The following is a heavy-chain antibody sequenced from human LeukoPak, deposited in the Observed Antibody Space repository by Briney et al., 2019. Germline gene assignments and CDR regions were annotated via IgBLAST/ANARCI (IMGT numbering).Heavy chain of an antibody. D-gene: IGHD2-21*01. CDR3: ARVIWAFDI. CDR1: GYSISSGYY. Sequence: SETLSLTCTVSGYSISSGYYWGWIRQPPGKGLEWIGEINHSGSTNYNPSLKSRVTISVDTSKNQFSLKLSSVTAADTAVYYCARVIWAFDIWGQGTMVTVSS. J-gene: IGHJ3*02. V-gene: IGHV4-38-2*02. CDR2: INHSGST.